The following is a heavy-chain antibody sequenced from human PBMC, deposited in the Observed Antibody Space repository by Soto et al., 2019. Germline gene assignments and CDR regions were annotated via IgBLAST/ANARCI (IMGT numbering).Heavy chain of an antibody. CDR1: GFTFSLYV. CDR3: ATWQGSLNFHY. CDR2: IWDDGRRK. J-gene: IGHJ4*02. V-gene: IGHV3-33*01. Sequence: GGSLRHSCAASGFTFSLYVMHWVGQAPGKGLEWVAAIWDDGRRKDYADSVKDRLFISRDNSKNTLYLQLDSLRPEDTAVYYCATWQGSLNFHYWGQGTLVTVSS.